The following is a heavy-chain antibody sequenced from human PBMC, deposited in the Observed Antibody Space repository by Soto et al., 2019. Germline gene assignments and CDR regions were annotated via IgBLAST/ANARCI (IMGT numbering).Heavy chain of an antibody. CDR1: GFTFSTYW. CDR2: MDQDGSDT. D-gene: IGHD3-16*01. J-gene: IGHJ4*02. CDR3: VCGGNFFIY. Sequence: VPLVESGGGLVQPGGSLRLSCAASGFTFSTYWMTCVRQPPGKGLEWVANMDQDGSDTYYVDSVRGRFTVSRDNDKYSLYLQMNSLGVEDTAVYYCVCGGNFFIYWGQGTLVTVSP. V-gene: IGHV3-7*01.